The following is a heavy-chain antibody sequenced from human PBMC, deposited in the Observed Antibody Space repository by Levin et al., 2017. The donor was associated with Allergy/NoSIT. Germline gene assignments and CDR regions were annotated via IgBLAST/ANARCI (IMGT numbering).Heavy chain of an antibody. CDR1: GGSISSSSYY. D-gene: IGHD6-13*01. V-gene: IGHV4-39*01. CDR2: IYYSGST. Sequence: PSETLSLTCTVSGGSISSSSYYWGWIRQPPGKGLEWIGSIYYSGSTYYNPSLKSRVTISVDTSKNQFSLKLSSVTAADTAVYYCARVPAKEDGIAAAGTPHGPFDYWGQGTLVTVSS. J-gene: IGHJ4*02. CDR3: ARVPAKEDGIAAAGTPHGPFDY.